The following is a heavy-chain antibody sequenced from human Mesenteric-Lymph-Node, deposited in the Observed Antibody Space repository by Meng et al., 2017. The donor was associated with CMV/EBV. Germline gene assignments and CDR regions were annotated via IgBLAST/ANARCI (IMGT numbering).Heavy chain of an antibody. D-gene: IGHD2-15*01. V-gene: IGHV1-8*01. J-gene: IGHJ5*02. CDR1: GHSFTTYD. CDR2: MNPNSGNT. Sequence: ASVKVSCKASGHSFTTYDVNWVRQATGQGLEWMGWMNPNSGNTGYAQKFQGRVTMTRDTSVSTAYMELSSLRFDDTAIYYCMRGAGEGGRDWFDPWGQGTLVTVSS. CDR3: MRGAGEGGRDWFDP.